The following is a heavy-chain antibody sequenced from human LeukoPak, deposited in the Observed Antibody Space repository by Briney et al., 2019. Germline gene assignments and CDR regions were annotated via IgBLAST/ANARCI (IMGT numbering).Heavy chain of an antibody. Sequence: GGSLRLSCAASGFTFTSYGMTWVRQAPGKGLEWVSAISGSGDSTYYADSVKGRFTISRDNSRNTLYLQMNSLRAGDTAVYYCAKSFRSTSLDYWGQGTLVTVSS. CDR3: AKSFRSTSLDY. CDR2: ISGSGDST. V-gene: IGHV3-23*01. CDR1: GFTFTSYG. D-gene: IGHD2-2*01. J-gene: IGHJ4*02.